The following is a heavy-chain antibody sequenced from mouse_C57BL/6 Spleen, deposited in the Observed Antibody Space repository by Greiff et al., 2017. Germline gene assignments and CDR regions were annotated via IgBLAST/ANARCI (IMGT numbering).Heavy chain of an antibody. Sequence: QVQLQQSGAELVRPGTSVKMSCKASGYTFTNYWIGWAKQRPGHGLEWIGDIYPGGGYTNYNEKFKGKATLTADKSSSTAYMQFSSLTSEDSAIYYCARRDYDHAMDYWGQGTSVTVSS. CDR1: GYTFTNYW. D-gene: IGHD2-4*01. CDR2: IYPGGGYT. V-gene: IGHV1-63*01. CDR3: ARRDYDHAMDY. J-gene: IGHJ4*01.